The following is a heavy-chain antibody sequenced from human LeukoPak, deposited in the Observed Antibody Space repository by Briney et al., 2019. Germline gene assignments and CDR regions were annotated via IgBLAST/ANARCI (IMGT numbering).Heavy chain of an antibody. CDR1: GYAFTGYY. Sequence: ASVKVSCKASGYAFTGYYMHWVRQAPGQGLEWMGWINPNSGGTNYAQKFQGRVTMTRDTSISTDYMELSRLRSGETAVYYCARGIWFGELSRGRFDPWGQGTLVTVSS. CDR3: ARGIWFGELSRGRFDP. J-gene: IGHJ5*02. D-gene: IGHD3-10*01. CDR2: INPNSGGT. V-gene: IGHV1-2*02.